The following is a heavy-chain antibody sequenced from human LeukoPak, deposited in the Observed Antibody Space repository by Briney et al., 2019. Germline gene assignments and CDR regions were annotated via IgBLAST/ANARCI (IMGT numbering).Heavy chain of an antibody. D-gene: IGHD3-22*01. V-gene: IGHV4-4*07. CDR1: GDAISSYY. Sequence: SETLSLTCTVSGDAISSYYWSWVRQPAGQGLEWIGRFYTSEATNYNPSLKSRVTMSVDTSKNQFSLRLRSVTAADSAAYYCAREALIEGFYYYMDVWGKGTTVTVSS. CDR3: AREALIEGFYYYMDV. CDR2: FYTSEAT. J-gene: IGHJ6*03.